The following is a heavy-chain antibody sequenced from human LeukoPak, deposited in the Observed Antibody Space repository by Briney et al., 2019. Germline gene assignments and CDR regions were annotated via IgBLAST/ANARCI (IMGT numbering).Heavy chain of an antibody. D-gene: IGHD3-10*01. CDR3: ASQHAFMVRGAQQTFDY. CDR2: IYYSGST. V-gene: IGHV4-39*01. J-gene: IGHJ4*02. CDR1: GGSISSSSYY. Sequence: PSETLSLTCTVSGGSISSSSYYWGWIRQPPGKGLEWIGSIYYSGSTYYNPSLKSRVTISVDTSKNQFSLKLSSVTAADTAVYYCASQHAFMVRGAQQTFDYWGQGTLVTVSS.